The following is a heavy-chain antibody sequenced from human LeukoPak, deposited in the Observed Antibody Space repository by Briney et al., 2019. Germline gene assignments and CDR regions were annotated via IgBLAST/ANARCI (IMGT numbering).Heavy chain of an antibody. CDR2: IYYSGST. D-gene: IGHD6-13*01. CDR1: GGSISSYY. CDR3: ARERAAAGPYDAFDI. J-gene: IGHJ3*02. Sequence: SETLSLTCTVSGGSISSYYWSWIRQPPGKGLEWIGYIYYSGSTNYNPSLKSRVAISVDTSKNQSSLKLSSVTAADTAVYYCARERAAAGPYDAFDIWGQGTMVTVSS. V-gene: IGHV4-59*01.